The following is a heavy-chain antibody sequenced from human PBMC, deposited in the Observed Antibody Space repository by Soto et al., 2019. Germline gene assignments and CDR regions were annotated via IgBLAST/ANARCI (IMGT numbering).Heavy chain of an antibody. J-gene: IGHJ6*02. V-gene: IGHV1-69*01. D-gene: IGHD3-3*01. CDR2: IIPIFGTA. CDR1: GGTFSSYA. Sequence: QVQLVQSGAEVKKPGSSVKVSCKASGGTFSSYAISWVRQAPGQGLEWMGGIIPIFGTANYAQKFQGRVTIAADEATSAAYMGLSRLRSEDTAVYYCASGGKIFGVVTRLYYYGMDVWGQGTTVTVSS. CDR3: ASGGKIFGVVTRLYYYGMDV.